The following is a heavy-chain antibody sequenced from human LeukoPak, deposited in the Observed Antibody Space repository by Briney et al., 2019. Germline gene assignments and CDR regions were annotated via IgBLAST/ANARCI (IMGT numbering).Heavy chain of an antibody. CDR1: GFTFSSYG. D-gene: IGHD5-12*01. Sequence: GGSLRLSCAASGFTFSSYGMHWVRQAPGKGLEWVAFIRYDGSNKYYADSVKGRFTISRDNSKNTLYLQMNSLRAEDTAVYYCARDPDVDIVATIGLDYWGQGTLVTVSS. CDR2: IRYDGSNK. J-gene: IGHJ4*02. CDR3: ARDPDVDIVATIGLDY. V-gene: IGHV3-30*02.